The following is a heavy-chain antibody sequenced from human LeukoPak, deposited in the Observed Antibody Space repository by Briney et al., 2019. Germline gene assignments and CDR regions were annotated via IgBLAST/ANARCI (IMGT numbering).Heavy chain of an antibody. CDR3: ARDADTSSRYSRFDY. CDR2: ISSSSSTI. V-gene: IGHV3-48*01. J-gene: IGHJ4*02. D-gene: IGHD3-22*01. Sequence: PGGSLRLSCAASGFTFSSYSMNWVRQAPGKGLEWVSYISSSSSTIYYADSVKGRFTISRDNAKNSLYLQMDSLRAEDTAVYYCARDADTSSRYSRFDYWGQGTLVTVSS. CDR1: GFTFSSYS.